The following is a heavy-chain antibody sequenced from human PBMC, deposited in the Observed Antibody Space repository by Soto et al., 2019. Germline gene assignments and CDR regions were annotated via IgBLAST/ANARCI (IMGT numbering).Heavy chain of an antibody. CDR1: GVDFRGSY. J-gene: IGHJ5*02. CDR2: ISDTGRTI. CDR3: AGFKGGKIRGLRWLDP. Sequence: HLEESGGGLVEPGGSLRLTCVGSGVDFRGSYMNWIRQAPGKGLEWISYISDTGRTIHYADSVKGRFVISRDNSRDSFFLEINDLRGDDPGNYYWAGFKGGKIRGLRWLDPWGQGTRVTVSS. D-gene: IGHD3-16*01. V-gene: IGHV3-11*01.